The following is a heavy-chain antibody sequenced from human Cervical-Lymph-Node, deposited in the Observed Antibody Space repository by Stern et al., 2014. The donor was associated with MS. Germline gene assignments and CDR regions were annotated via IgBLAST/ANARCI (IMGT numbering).Heavy chain of an antibody. CDR2: IYGDDDK. V-gene: IGHV2-5*02. CDR1: GFLLASAGVG. CDR3: AHNQITLSAVGNVGFDY. J-gene: IGHJ4*02. Sequence: ESGPALVRPTQTLTLTCNFSGFLLASAGVGVGWIRQPPGKALEWLALIYGDDDKRYNPSLRSRLTITKDSFRNQVFLTMTNVGLTDTATYYCAHNQITLSAVGNVGFDYWGQGTLVTVSS. D-gene: IGHD3-3*01.